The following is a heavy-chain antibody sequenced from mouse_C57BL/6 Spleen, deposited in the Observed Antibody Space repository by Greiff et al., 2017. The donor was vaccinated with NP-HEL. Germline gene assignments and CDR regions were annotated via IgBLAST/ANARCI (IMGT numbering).Heavy chain of an antibody. CDR2: ISSGGSYT. CDR3: ARETAQATGFDY. CDR1: GFTFSSYG. Sequence: EVKLMESGGDLVKPGGSLKLSCAASGFTFSSYGMSWVRQTPDKRLEWVATISSGGSYTYYPDSVKGRFTISRDNAKNTLYLQMSSLKSEDTAMYYCARETAQATGFDYWGQGTTLTVSS. D-gene: IGHD3-2*02. V-gene: IGHV5-6*01. J-gene: IGHJ2*01.